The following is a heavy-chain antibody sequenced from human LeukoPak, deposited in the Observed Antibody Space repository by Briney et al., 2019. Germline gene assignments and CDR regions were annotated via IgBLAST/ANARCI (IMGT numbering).Heavy chain of an antibody. CDR2: INHSGST. CDR3: ARGPRYCSSTSCMDV. D-gene: IGHD2-2*01. Sequence: PSETLSLTCAVYGGSFSGYYWSWIRQPPGKGLEWSGEINHSGSTNYKPSLKSRVIISVDTSKNQFSLKLSSATAADTAVYYCARGPRYCSSTSCMDVWGQGTTVTVSS. J-gene: IGHJ6*02. V-gene: IGHV4-34*01. CDR1: GGSFSGYY.